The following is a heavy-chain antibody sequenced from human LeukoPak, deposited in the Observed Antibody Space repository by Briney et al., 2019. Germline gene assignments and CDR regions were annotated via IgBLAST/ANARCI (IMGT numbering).Heavy chain of an antibody. V-gene: IGHV3-23*01. CDR3: AKGGLYSSSWYDY. CDR2: ISGSGGST. Sequence: GGSLRLSCAASGFTFSSYAMSWVRQAPGKGLEWVSAISGSGGSTYYADSVKGRLTISRDNSKNTLYLQMNSLRAEDTAVYYCAKGGLYSSSWYDYWGQGTLVTVSS. J-gene: IGHJ4*02. D-gene: IGHD6-13*01. CDR1: GFTFSSYA.